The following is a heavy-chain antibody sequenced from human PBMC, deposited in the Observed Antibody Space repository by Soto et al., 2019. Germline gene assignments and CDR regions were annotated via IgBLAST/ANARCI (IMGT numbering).Heavy chain of an antibody. CDR2: INSASTTT. CDR3: ARDLSH. V-gene: IGHV3-48*02. Sequence: DVQLVESGGGLVQPGGSLRLSCTASGFPFSSYDMHWVRQAPGKGLEWISYINSASTTTFQADSVKGRFTVSRDNAKNSPYLQMSSLRHEDTGVYYCARDLSHWGQGMLVTVSS. CDR1: GFPFSSYD. J-gene: IGHJ4*02.